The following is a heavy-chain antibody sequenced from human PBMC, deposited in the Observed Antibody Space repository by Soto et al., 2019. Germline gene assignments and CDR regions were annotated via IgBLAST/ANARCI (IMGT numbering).Heavy chain of an antibody. CDR2: IIPIFGTA. Sequence: SVKVSCKASGGTFSSYAISWVRQAPGQGLEWMGGIIPIFGTANYAQKFQGRVTITADESTSTAYMELSSLRSEDTAVYYCARDGGIAARHYYGMDVWGQGTTVTVSS. CDR3: ARDGGIAARHYYGMDV. D-gene: IGHD6-6*01. CDR1: GGTFSSYA. J-gene: IGHJ6*02. V-gene: IGHV1-69*13.